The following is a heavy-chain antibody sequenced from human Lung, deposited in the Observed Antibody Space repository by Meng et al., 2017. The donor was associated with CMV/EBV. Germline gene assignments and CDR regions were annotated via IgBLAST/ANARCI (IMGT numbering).Heavy chain of an antibody. Sequence: AXVXVSXXASGYTFTSYDISWVRQATGQGLEWMGWMNPESGNTGYARKFRGRVTFTRSTSITTAYMELTSLRSEDTAVYYCARATRNQLLSDNWGQGTLVXVSS. CDR2: MNPESGNT. CDR3: ARATRNQLLSDN. J-gene: IGHJ4*02. CDR1: GYTFTSYD. D-gene: IGHD2-2*01. V-gene: IGHV1-8*01.